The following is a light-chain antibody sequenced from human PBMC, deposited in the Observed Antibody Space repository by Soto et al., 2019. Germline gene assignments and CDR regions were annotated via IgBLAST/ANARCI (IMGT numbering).Light chain of an antibody. CDR3: SSYTSSSFVV. V-gene: IGLV2-14*01. Sequence: QSALTQPASVSGSPGQSSTISSTGTSSDVGGYNYVSWYQQHPGKAPKLMIYDVSNRPSGVSNRFSGSKSGNTASLTISGLHAEYEADYYCSSYTSSSFVVFGGGTKLTVL. CDR2: DVS. J-gene: IGLJ2*01. CDR1: SSDVGGYNY.